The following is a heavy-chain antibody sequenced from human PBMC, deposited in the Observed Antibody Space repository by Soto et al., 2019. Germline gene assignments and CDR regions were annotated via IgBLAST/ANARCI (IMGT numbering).Heavy chain of an antibody. CDR1: GGSISSYY. J-gene: IGHJ5*02. V-gene: IGHV4-59*01. CDR3: ARDQIAVAGTREYNWFDP. CDR2: IYYSGST. Sequence: SETLSLTCTVSGGSISSYYWSWIRQPPGKGLEWIGYIYYSGSTNYNPSLKSRVTISVDTSKNQFSLKLSSVTAADTAVYYCARDQIAVAGTREYNWFDPWGQGTLVTVSS. D-gene: IGHD6-19*01.